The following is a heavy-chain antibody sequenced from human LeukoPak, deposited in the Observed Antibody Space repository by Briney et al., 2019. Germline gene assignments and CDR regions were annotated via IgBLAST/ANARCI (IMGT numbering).Heavy chain of an antibody. CDR3: TRDLLELLNIYYYYYMDV. V-gene: IGHV3-49*03. CDR2: IRSKAYGGTT. CDR1: GFTFGDYA. Sequence: PGGSLRLSXTASGFTFGDYAMSWFRQAPGKGLEWVGFIRSKAYGGTTEYAASVKGRFTISRDDSKSIAYLQMNSLKTEDTAVYYCTRDLLELLNIYYYYYMDVWGKGTTVTVSS. D-gene: IGHD1-7*01. J-gene: IGHJ6*03.